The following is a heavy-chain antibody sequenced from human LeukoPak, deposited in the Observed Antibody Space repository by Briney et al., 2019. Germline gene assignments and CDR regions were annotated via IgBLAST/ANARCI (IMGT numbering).Heavy chain of an antibody. CDR3: TTDRLY. Sequence: GGSLRLSCAASGFTFSNTYMSWVRQAPGKGLEWVGRIGTKTAGGTTDYAAPVKGRFTISRDDSKNTLYLEMNSLKTEDTAVYYCTTDRLYWGQGTLVTVSS. CDR1: GFTFSNTY. J-gene: IGHJ4*02. CDR2: IGTKTAGGTT. V-gene: IGHV3-15*04.